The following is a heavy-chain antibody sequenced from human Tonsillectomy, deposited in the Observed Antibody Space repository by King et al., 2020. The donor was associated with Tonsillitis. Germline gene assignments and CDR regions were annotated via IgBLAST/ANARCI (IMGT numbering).Heavy chain of an antibody. J-gene: IGHJ5*02. D-gene: IGHD4-17*01. CDR2: IYSGGST. CDR1: GFTVSSNY. CDR3: RRGGTVTTGVFRFDP. V-gene: IGHV3-53*04. Sequence: VQLVESGGGLVQPGGSLRLSCAASGFTVSSNYMRWVRQAPGKGLEGVSVIYSGGSTYYADSVEGRFTISRHNSKNTLYLQMNSLRGEDTAVYYCRRGGTVTTGVFRFDPWGQGTLVTVSS.